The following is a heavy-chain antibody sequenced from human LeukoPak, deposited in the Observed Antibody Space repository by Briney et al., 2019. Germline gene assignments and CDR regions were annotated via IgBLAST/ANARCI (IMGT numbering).Heavy chain of an antibody. J-gene: IGHJ4*02. V-gene: IGHV3-48*01. CDR1: GFTFSNYN. Sequence: GGSLRLSCAASGFTFSNYNMNWVRQAPGKGLECISYISSSGGTIYYADSVKGRFTISRDNAKSSLFLQMNSLRAEDTAVYYCARENFADLFDYWGQGILVTVSS. CDR2: ISSSGGTI. D-gene: IGHD1-7*01. CDR3: ARENFADLFDY.